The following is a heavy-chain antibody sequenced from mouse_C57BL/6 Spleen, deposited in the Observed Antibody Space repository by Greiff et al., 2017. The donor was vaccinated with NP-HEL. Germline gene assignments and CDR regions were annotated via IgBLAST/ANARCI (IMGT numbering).Heavy chain of an antibody. CDR1: GYTFTSYW. CDR3: ARYDGYPHWYFDV. D-gene: IGHD2-3*01. Sequence: VQLQQPGAELVRPGSSVKLSCKASGYTFTSYWMHWVKQRPIQGLEWIGNIDPSDSETHYNQKFKDKATLTVDKSSSTAYMQLSSLTSEDSAVYYCARYDGYPHWYFDVWGTGTTVTVSS. CDR2: IDPSDSET. J-gene: IGHJ1*03. V-gene: IGHV1-52*01.